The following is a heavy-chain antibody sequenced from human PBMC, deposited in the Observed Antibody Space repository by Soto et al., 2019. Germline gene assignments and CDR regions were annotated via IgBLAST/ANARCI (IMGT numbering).Heavy chain of an antibody. Sequence: SETLSLTCDVSGDTIGTGGYTWAWIRQPPGKALEWIGHTYHSGNPYYNPSLKSRVIISVDRSKNQFSLKLSSVTAADTAVYYCARSACFDIVPLCGMDVWGQGTTVTVSS. V-gene: IGHV4-30-2*01. CDR1: GDTIGTGGYT. D-gene: IGHD2-8*01. CDR2: TYHSGNP. J-gene: IGHJ6*02. CDR3: ARSACFDIVPLCGMDV.